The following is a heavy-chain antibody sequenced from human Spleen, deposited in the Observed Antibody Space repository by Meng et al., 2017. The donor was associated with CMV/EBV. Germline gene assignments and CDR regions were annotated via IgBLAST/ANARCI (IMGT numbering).Heavy chain of an antibody. D-gene: IGHD3-22*01. CDR1: GGSISSSSYY. Sequence: GSLRLSCTVSGGSISSSSYYWGWIRQPPGKGLEWIGSIYYSGSTYYNPSLKSRVTISVDTSKNQFSLKLSSVTAADTAVYYCARLAYTYYYDSSGLHDYWGQGTLVTVSS. CDR2: IYYSGST. J-gene: IGHJ4*02. V-gene: IGHV4-39*01. CDR3: ARLAYTYYYDSSGLHDY.